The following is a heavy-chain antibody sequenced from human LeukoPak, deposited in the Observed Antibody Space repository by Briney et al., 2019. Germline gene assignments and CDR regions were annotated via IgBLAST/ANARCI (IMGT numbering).Heavy chain of an antibody. V-gene: IGHV3-33*01. D-gene: IGHD6-13*01. CDR2: IWYDGSNK. CDR1: GFTFSSYG. CDR3: AREEIGSWPPHDAFDI. Sequence: PGGSLRLSCAASGFTFSSYGMHWVRQAPGKGLEWVAVIWYDGSNKYYADSVKGRFTISRDNSKNTLYLQMNSLRAEDTAVYYCAREEIGSWPPHDAFDIWGQGTMVTVSS. J-gene: IGHJ3*02.